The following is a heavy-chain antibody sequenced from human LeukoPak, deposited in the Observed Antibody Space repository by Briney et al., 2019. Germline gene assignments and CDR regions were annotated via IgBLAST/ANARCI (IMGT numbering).Heavy chain of an antibody. Sequence: GGSLRLSCAASGFTFSSSAMSWVRQAPGKGLEWVSAISNNGGYTYYADSVQGRFTISRDNSKSTLCLQMNSLRAEDTAFYYCAKDTGGNSFYYFDYWGLGTLVAVSS. CDR1: GFTFSSSA. CDR3: AKDTGGNSFYYFDY. J-gene: IGHJ4*02. V-gene: IGHV3-23*01. CDR2: ISNNGGYT. D-gene: IGHD4-23*01.